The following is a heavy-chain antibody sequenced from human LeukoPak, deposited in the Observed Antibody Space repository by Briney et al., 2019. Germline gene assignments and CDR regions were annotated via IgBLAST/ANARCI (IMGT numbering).Heavy chain of an antibody. J-gene: IGHJ6*03. CDR2: MNPNSGNT. D-gene: IGHD2-15*01. V-gene: IGHV1-8*01. Sequence: GASVTVSCKASGYSFTTYDINWVRQAAGQGLEWVAWMNPNSGNTGYAQKFQGRVTMTRNTSISTAYMELSSLRSEDTAVYYCARGPQAPGYCSGGSCYSFYYYYMDVWGKGTTVTVSS. CDR3: ARGPQAPGYCSGGSCYSFYYYYMDV. CDR1: GYSFTTYD.